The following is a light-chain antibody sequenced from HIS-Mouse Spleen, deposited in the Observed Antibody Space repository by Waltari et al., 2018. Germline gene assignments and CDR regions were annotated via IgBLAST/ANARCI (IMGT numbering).Light chain of an antibody. CDR1: QSVLYSSNNKNY. CDR3: QQYYSTPYT. J-gene: IGKJ2*01. CDR2: WAC. Sequence: DIVMTQSPDSLAVSLGERATINCKSSQSVLYSSNNKNYLAWYQQKPGQPPKLLIYWACTRESGVPDRFSGSGSVTDFTLTISSLQAEDVAVYYCQQYYSTPYTFGQGTKLEIK. V-gene: IGKV4-1*01.